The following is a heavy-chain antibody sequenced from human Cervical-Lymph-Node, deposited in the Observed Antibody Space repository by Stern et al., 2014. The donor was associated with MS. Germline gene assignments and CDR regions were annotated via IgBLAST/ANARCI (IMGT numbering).Heavy chain of an antibody. CDR2: INTSAGDT. D-gene: IGHD1-1*01. J-gene: IGHJ4*02. CDR1: GYTFTTYY. Sequence: QLVQSGAEVKKPGASVNVSCVTSGYTFTTYYVHWVRQAPGQGLEWMGIINTSAGDTFHTRRVQDRFTMTRDTSASTVYLKLSSLKSEDTAVYYCARQRTTGHMDFDYWGQGTLVTVSS. V-gene: IGHV1-46*01. CDR3: ARQRTTGHMDFDY.